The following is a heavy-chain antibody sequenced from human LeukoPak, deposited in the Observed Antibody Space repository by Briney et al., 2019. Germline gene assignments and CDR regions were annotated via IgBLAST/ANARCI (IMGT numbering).Heavy chain of an antibody. Sequence: SETLSLTCAVSGGSISSGGYSWSWIRQPPGKGLEWIGYIYYSGSTYYNPSLKSRVTISVDTSKNQFSLKLSSVTAADTAVYYCARASFYYYYMDVWGKGTTVTVSS. CDR2: IYYSGST. J-gene: IGHJ6*03. D-gene: IGHD1-1*01. CDR1: GGSISSGGYS. CDR3: ARASFYYYYMDV. V-gene: IGHV4-30-4*07.